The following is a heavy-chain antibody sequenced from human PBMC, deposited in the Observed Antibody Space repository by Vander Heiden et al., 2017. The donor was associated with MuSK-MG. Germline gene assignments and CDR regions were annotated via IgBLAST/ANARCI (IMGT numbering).Heavy chain of an antibody. J-gene: IGHJ4*02. D-gene: IGHD6-13*01. Sequence: QLQLPESGPGLVKPSETLSLTCTVSGCSISSSSYYWGWIGQPPGKGLEWIGSIYYRGSTYYNPSLKSRVTISVDTSKNQFSLKLSSVTAADTAVYYCARHVRRQQLAQDYWGQGTLVTVSS. V-gene: IGHV4-39*01. CDR2: IYYRGST. CDR1: GCSISSSSYY. CDR3: ARHVRRQQLAQDY.